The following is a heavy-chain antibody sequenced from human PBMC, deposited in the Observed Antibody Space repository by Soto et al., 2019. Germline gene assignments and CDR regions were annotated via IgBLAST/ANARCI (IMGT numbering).Heavy chain of an antibody. J-gene: IGHJ4*02. CDR2: INPNSGGT. Sequence: QVQLVQSGAEVKKPGASVKVSCKASGYTFTGYYMHWVRQAPGQGLEWMGWINPNSGGTNYAQKFQGWVTMTRDTAISTANMELSRLRSDDTAVYYCARGPPKYSGSHIDYWGQGTLVTVSS. V-gene: IGHV1-2*04. D-gene: IGHD1-26*01. CDR1: GYTFTGYY. CDR3: ARGPPKYSGSHIDY.